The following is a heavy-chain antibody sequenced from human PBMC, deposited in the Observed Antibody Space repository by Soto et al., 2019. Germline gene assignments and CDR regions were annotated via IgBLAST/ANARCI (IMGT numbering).Heavy chain of an antibody. V-gene: IGHV1-18*01. Sequence: QVHLVQSGAEVKKPGASVKVSCKASGYTFTSYGISWVRQAPGQGLEWMGWISTYNGNTNYAQMLQGRVTMTSDTSTSTAYMELRSLRSDDTAVYYCARDRGSSSWYEFDYWGQGTLVTVSS. CDR3: ARDRGSSSWYEFDY. CDR1: GYTFTSYG. J-gene: IGHJ4*02. CDR2: ISTYNGNT. D-gene: IGHD6-13*01.